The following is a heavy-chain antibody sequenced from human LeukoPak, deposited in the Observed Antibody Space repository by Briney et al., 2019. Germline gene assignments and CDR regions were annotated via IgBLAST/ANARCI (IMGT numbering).Heavy chain of an antibody. D-gene: IGHD6-13*01. Sequence: ASVKVSCKVSGGTFSSYAISWVRQAPGQGLEWMGGIIPIFGTANYAQKFQGRVTITADESTSTAYMELSSLRSEDTAVYYCARAAAGISGWFDPWGQGTLVTVSS. V-gene: IGHV1-69*13. CDR1: GGTFSSYA. CDR2: IIPIFGTA. J-gene: IGHJ5*02. CDR3: ARAAAGISGWFDP.